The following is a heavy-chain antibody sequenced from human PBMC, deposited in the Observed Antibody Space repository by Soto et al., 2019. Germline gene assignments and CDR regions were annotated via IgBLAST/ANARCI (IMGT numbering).Heavy chain of an antibody. J-gene: IGHJ4*02. CDR1: GFTFSSYW. Sequence: EEQLVESGGGLVKPGGSLSLPCPAPGFTFSSYWIHWARQAQGKGLVWVSRINPGGTITDYADSVKGRFTISRDNAKNTVYLQVNSLRGDDTAEYFCARVPIGKYGVWNYWGQGTLVTVSS. D-gene: IGHD2-8*01. CDR2: INPGGTIT. V-gene: IGHV3-74*01. CDR3: ARVPIGKYGVWNY.